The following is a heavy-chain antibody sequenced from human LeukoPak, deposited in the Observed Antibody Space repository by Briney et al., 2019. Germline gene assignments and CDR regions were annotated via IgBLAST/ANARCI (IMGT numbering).Heavy chain of an antibody. V-gene: IGHV1-24*01. J-gene: IGHJ4*02. CDR3: ATGATGFDY. CDR2: FDPGDGET. Sequence: ASVKVSCKASGYTFTSYGISWVRQAPGKGLEWMGGFDPGDGETIYAQKFQGRVTMTEDTSTDTAYMELSGLRSEDTAVYYCATGATGFDYWGQGTLVTVSP. CDR1: GYTFTSYG.